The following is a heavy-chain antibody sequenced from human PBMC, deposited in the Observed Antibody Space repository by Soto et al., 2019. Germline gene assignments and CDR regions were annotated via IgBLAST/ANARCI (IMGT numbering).Heavy chain of an antibody. D-gene: IGHD3-16*01. Sequence: LRLSCAASGFTFSGFGMHWVRQAPGKGLEWGAIIWYDGSDKYYADSVRGRFTISRDNSKNTLSLQMNSLRAEDTAVYHCAFGNLSYYFDYWGQGTPVTVSS. CDR1: GFTFSGFG. V-gene: IGHV3-33*01. CDR2: IWYDGSDK. J-gene: IGHJ4*02. CDR3: AFGNLSYYFDY.